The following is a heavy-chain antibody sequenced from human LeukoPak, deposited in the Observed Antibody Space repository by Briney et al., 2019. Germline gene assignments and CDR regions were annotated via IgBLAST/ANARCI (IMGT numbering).Heavy chain of an antibody. Sequence: PGGSLRLSCAASGFTFSTYWMSWVRQAPGKGLEWVANIKQDGSEKVYVDPVKGRFTISRDNAKNSLYLQMNSLRAEDTAMYYCVRDRGYCSGGTCYALWDYWGQGTLVTVSS. CDR2: IKQDGSEK. CDR1: GFTFSTYW. J-gene: IGHJ4*02. V-gene: IGHV3-7*01. D-gene: IGHD2-15*01. CDR3: VRDRGYCSGGTCYALWDY.